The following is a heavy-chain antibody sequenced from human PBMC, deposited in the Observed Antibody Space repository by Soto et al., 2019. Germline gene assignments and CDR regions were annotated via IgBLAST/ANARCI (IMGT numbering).Heavy chain of an antibody. CDR2: IIPNSGAA. CDR3: ARDGSSSWFYYYYGMDV. Sequence: ASVNVSCKASAGTFSCHSIRSVRQAPGQGLQWMGWIIPNSGAANYAQKFQGRVTMTRDTSISTAYMELSRLRSDDTAVYYCARDGSSSWFYYYYGMDVWGQGTTVTVSS. V-gene: IGHV1-2*02. D-gene: IGHD6-13*01. CDR1: AGTFSCHS. J-gene: IGHJ6*02.